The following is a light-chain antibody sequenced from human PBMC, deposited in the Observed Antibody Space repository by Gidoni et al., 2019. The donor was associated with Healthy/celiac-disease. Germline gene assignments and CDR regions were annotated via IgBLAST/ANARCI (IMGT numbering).Light chain of an antibody. Sequence: DIVMTQSPDSLAASLVERATINCKSSQSALCRFNNKNYLAWYQQKPGQPPKLLIYWASTREAGVPDRISGSGSGRDFTLTISSRQAEDVAVYYCQQYYSTLTWTFGQGTKVEIK. CDR1: QSALCRFNNKNY. CDR2: WAS. CDR3: QQYYSTLTWT. J-gene: IGKJ1*01. V-gene: IGKV4-1*01.